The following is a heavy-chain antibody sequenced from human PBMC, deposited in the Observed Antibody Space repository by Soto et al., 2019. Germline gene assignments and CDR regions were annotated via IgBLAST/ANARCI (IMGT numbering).Heavy chain of an antibody. D-gene: IGHD6-19*01. J-gene: IGHJ4*02. CDR2: ISSSSSTI. CDR3: STSGWYSACDY. Sequence: GGSLRLSCAASGSTFSSYSMNWVRQAPGKGLEWVSYISSSSSTIYYADSVKGRFTISRDNAKNSLYLQMNSLRAEDTAVYYCSTSGWYSACDYWGQGTLVPVSS. V-gene: IGHV3-48*01. CDR1: GSTFSSYS.